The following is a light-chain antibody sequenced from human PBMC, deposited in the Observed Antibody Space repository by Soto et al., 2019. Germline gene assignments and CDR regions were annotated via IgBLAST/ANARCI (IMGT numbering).Light chain of an antibody. CDR3: QQRTNRPPMYT. CDR2: DAS. CDR1: QSVSSY. V-gene: IGKV3-11*01. J-gene: IGKJ2*01. Sequence: EIVLTQSPATLSLSPGEGATLSCRASQSVSSYLVWYQHKPGQAPRLLIYDASTRATGIPARFSGSGSGTGFTLTISSLEPEDFAVYYCQQRTNRPPMYTFGQGTKLEIK.